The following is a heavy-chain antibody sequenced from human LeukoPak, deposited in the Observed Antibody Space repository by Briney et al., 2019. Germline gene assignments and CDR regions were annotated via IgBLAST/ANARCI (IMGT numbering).Heavy chain of an antibody. CDR3: AKLPLGYSGSYFEYFQH. CDR2: ISGSGGST. D-gene: IGHD1-26*01. J-gene: IGHJ1*01. Sequence: GGSLRLSCAASGFTFSSYAMSWVRQAPGKGLEWVSAISGSGGSTYYADSVKGRFTISRDNSKNTLYLQMNSLRAEDTAVYYCAKLPLGYSGSYFEYFQHGGQGTLVTVS. CDR1: GFTFSSYA. V-gene: IGHV3-23*01.